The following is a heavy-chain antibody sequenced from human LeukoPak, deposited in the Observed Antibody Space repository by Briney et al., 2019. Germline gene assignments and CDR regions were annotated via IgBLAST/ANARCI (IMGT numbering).Heavy chain of an antibody. V-gene: IGHV4-4*07. CDR2: IYSSGST. D-gene: IGHD3-10*02. J-gene: IGHJ4*02. CDR1: GGSMTNYY. CDR3: ARVGCSNSYCYVRGMDY. Sequence: SETLSLTCTVSGGSMTNYYWSWIRQPAGKGLEWVGRIYSSGSTNYDPSLKSRVTISVDTSKNQFSLHLSSVTAADTAVYYCARVGCSNSYCYVRGMDYWGQGTLVTVSS.